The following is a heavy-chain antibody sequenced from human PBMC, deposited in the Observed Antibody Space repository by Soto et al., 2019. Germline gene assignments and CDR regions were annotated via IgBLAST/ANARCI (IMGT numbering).Heavy chain of an antibody. CDR3: ARVRGSGSYWGYYFDY. CDR1: GGSISSADYY. Sequence: SETLSLTCTVSGGSISSADYYWSWIRQPPGKGLEWIGSIYYSGSTYYNPSLKSRLTISVDTSKNQFSLKLSSVTAADTAVYSCARVRGSGSYWGYYFDYWGQGTLVTVSS. CDR2: IYYSGST. D-gene: IGHD3-10*01. J-gene: IGHJ4*02. V-gene: IGHV4-30-4*01.